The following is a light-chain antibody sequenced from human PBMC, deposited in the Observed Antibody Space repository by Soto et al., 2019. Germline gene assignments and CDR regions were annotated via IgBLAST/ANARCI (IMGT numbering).Light chain of an antibody. CDR3: QGLNDYPIT. Sequence: DIQLTQSPSFLSASVGDRVTITCRASQGISSYLAWYQQKPGKAPKFLIYAASTLRGGVPSRFSGSGSGTEFNLTISSLQPEDFATSYCQGLNDYPITFGQGTRLEIK. CDR1: QGISSY. CDR2: AAS. J-gene: IGKJ5*01. V-gene: IGKV1-9*01.